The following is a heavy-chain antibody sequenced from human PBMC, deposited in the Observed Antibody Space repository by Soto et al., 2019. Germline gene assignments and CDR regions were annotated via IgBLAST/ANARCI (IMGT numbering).Heavy chain of an antibody. CDR2: INAGNGNT. CDR1: GYTFTSYA. CDR3: ATDSSGWYYFDY. V-gene: IGHV1-3*01. D-gene: IGHD6-19*01. Sequence: ASVKVSCKDSGYTFTSYAMHWVRQAPGQRLEWMGWINAGNGNTKYSQKFQGRVTITRDTSASTAYMELSSLRSEDTAVYYCATDSSGWYYFDYWGQGTLVTVSS. J-gene: IGHJ4*02.